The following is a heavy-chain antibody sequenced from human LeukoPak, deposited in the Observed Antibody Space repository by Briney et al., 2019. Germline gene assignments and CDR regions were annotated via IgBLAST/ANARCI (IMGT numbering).Heavy chain of an antibody. J-gene: IGHJ4*02. D-gene: IGHD3-10*01. Sequence: GGSLRLSCAASGFTFSVFAMSWVRQAPGKGLEWISAISNSGESTYYADSMKGRFTISRDNSKNTLYLQINSLRAEDTAIYYCAKGSRGFDYWGQGTPVTVSS. CDR3: AKGSRGFDY. CDR2: ISNSGEST. V-gene: IGHV3-23*01. CDR1: GFTFSVFA.